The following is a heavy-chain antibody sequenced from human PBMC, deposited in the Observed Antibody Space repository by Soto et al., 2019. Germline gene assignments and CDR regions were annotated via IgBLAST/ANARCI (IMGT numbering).Heavy chain of an antibody. CDR1: GYTFTSYD. Sequence: QVQLVQSGAEVKKPGASVKVSCKASGYTFTSYDINWVRQATGQGLEWMGWKNPNSGNTGDAQKLHGRVTMTRNTSISTAYMELSSLRSEDTAVYYCARRGYSSSWYYYYYYGMDVWGQGTTVTVSS. V-gene: IGHV1-8*01. D-gene: IGHD6-13*01. CDR3: ARRGYSSSWYYYYYYGMDV. J-gene: IGHJ6*02. CDR2: KNPNSGNT.